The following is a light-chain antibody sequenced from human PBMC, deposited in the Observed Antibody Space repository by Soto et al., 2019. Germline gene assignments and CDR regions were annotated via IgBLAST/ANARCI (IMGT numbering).Light chain of an antibody. Sequence: QSVLTQSPSASASLGASVKLTCTLSSGHSNFAIAWHQQQPDRGPRYLMKVNTDGSHDKGDGIPDRFSGSTSGAERFLTISSLQSEDEADYYCQTWGTGTHVVFGGGTKVTVL. J-gene: IGLJ2*01. CDR2: VNTDGSH. CDR1: SGHSNFA. V-gene: IGLV4-69*01. CDR3: QTWGTGTHVV.